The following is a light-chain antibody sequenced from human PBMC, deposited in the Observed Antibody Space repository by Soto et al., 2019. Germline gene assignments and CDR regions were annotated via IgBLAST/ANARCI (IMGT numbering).Light chain of an antibody. Sequence: QSALTQPRSVSGSPGQSVTISCTGTSSDVGGYNYVSWYLQHPGKAPKVMIYDVSKRPSEVPDRFSGSKSGNTASLTISGLQSEDEADYYCCSFAGNYIYVFGTGTKVTVL. CDR1: SSDVGGYNY. CDR2: DVS. CDR3: CSFAGNYIYV. V-gene: IGLV2-11*01. J-gene: IGLJ1*01.